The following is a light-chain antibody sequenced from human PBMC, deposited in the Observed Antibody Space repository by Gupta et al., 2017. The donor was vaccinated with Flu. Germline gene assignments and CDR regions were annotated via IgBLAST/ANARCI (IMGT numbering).Light chain of an antibody. CDR1: SSDVGNSNY. V-gene: IGLV2-14*01. CDR2: DVS. CDR3: SSYTSTTTFDV. J-gene: IGLJ1*01. Sequence: QSPPTPPSSVSGSPGPSITISCTGTSSDVGNSNYVSWYQQDPGKAPKLLIYDVSNRPSGVSSRFSGSKSGNTASLTISGLQAEDETDYYCSSYTSTTTFDVFGTGTKVTVL.